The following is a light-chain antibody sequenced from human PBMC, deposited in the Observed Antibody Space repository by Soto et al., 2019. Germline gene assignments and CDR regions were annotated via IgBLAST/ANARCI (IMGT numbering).Light chain of an antibody. CDR2: DAS. J-gene: IGKJ1*01. CDR1: QTISNW. CDR3: QQYKSYSPRT. Sequence: DIQLTQSPSTLSASVVDRVTITCRASQTISNWLAWYQQRPGEAPQLLISDASRLESGVPSRFSGSGSGTEFTLTISSLQPDDSATYYCQQYKSYSPRTFGQGTKVDI. V-gene: IGKV1-5*01.